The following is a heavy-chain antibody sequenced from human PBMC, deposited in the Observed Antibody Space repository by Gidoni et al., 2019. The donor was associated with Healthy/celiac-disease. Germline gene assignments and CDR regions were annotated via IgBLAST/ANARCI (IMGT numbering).Heavy chain of an antibody. CDR1: GYTFTGYY. D-gene: IGHD4-17*01. J-gene: IGHJ5*02. CDR3: ARDFTYGDYEPTNWFDP. CDR2: INPNSGGT. Sequence: QVQLVQSGAEVKKPGASVKVSCKASGYTFTGYYMHWVRQAPGQGLEWMGWINPNSGGTNYAQKFQGWVTMTRDTSISTAYMELSRLRSDDTAVYYCARDFTYGDYEPTNWFDPWGQGTLVTVSS. V-gene: IGHV1-2*04.